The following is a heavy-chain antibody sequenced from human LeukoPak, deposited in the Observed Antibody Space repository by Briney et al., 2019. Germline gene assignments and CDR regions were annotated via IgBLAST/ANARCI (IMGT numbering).Heavy chain of an antibody. V-gene: IGHV3-21*01. CDR1: GFTFSSYS. J-gene: IGHJ6*02. CDR2: ISSSSSYI. Sequence: GGSLRLSCAASGFTFSSYSMNWVRQAPGKGLEWVSSISSSSSYIYYADSVKGRFTISRDNAKNSLYLQMNSLRAEDTAVYYCARVGWSYYGSGSYYNELAGGPYYYYGMDVWGQGTTVTVSS. CDR3: ARVGWSYYGSGSYYNELAGGPYYYYGMDV. D-gene: IGHD3-10*01.